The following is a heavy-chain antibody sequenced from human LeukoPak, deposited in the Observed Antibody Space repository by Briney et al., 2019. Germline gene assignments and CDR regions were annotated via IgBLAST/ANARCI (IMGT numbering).Heavy chain of an antibody. CDR1: GGSISSYY. CDR3: ARANSGYDLAPDY. J-gene: IGHJ4*02. CDR2: IYYSGST. D-gene: IGHD5-12*01. Sequence: PSETLPLTCTVSGGSISSYYWSWIRQPPGKGLEWIGYIYYSGSTNYNPSLKSRVTISVDTSKNQFSLKLSSVTAADTAVYYCARANSGYDLAPDYWGQGTLVTVSS. V-gene: IGHV4-59*01.